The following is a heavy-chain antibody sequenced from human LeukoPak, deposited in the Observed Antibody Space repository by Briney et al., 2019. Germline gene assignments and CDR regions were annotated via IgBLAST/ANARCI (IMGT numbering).Heavy chain of an antibody. D-gene: IGHD1-26*01. CDR1: LDSTTSNF. J-gene: IGHJ4*02. CDR2: IHRSGSP. V-gene: IGHV4-4*02. Sequence: PSETLSLTCTVSLDSTTSNFWSWVRQPPGKGLEWIGEIHRSGSPNYNPSLQSRVTISIDRSRDQIALELSSVTAADTAVYYCARDFSGSWGVSYWGQGTLVTVSS. CDR3: ARDFSGSWGVSY.